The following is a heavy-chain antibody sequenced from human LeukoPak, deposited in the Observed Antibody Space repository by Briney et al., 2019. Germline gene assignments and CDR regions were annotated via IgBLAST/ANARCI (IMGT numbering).Heavy chain of an antibody. CDR1: GGSISSYY. CDR2: IYYSGST. J-gene: IGHJ5*02. CDR3: AREEGMTSRGFDP. V-gene: IGHV4-59*12. D-gene: IGHD1-14*01. Sequence: SETLSLTCTVSGGSISSYYWSWIRQPPGKGLEWIGYIYYSGSTNYNPSLKSRVTISVDASKNQFSLKLSSVTAADTAVYYCAREEGMTSRGFDPWGQGTLVTVSS.